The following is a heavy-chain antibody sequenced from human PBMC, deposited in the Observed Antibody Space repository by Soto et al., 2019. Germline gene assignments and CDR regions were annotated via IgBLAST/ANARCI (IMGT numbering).Heavy chain of an antibody. Sequence: GGSLRLSCAASGFTFSSYWMSWARQAPGKGLEWVANIKQDGSEKYYVDSVKGRFTISRDNAKNSLYLQMNSLRAEDTAVYYCARKTPRYSSSWDGFNWFDPWGQGTLVTVSS. CDR2: IKQDGSEK. D-gene: IGHD6-13*01. CDR3: ARKTPRYSSSWDGFNWFDP. CDR1: GFTFSSYW. J-gene: IGHJ5*02. V-gene: IGHV3-7*01.